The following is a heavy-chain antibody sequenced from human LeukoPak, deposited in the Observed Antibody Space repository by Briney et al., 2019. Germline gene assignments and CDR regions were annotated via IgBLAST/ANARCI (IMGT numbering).Heavy chain of an antibody. D-gene: IGHD3-22*01. CDR3: ARQGLETYYYDSSGYYPDY. V-gene: IGHV4-39*01. Sequence: SETLSLTCTVSGGSISSSSYYWCWIRQPPGKGLEWIGSIYYSGSTYYNPSLKSRVTISVDTSKNQFSLKLSSVTAADTAVYYCARQGLETYYYDSSGYYPDYWGQGTLVTVSS. CDR2: IYYSGST. CDR1: GGSISSSSYY. J-gene: IGHJ4*02.